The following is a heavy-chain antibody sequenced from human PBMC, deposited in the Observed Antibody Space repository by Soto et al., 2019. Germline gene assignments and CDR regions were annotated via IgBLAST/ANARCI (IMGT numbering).Heavy chain of an antibody. J-gene: IGHJ4*02. CDR3: ARDRRDVLRYFDWLSPFDY. CDR1: GYTFTSYG. Sequence: ASVKVSCKASGYTFTSYGISWVRQAPGQGLEWIGWISAYNGNTNYAQKLQGRVTMTTDTSTSIAYMELRSLRSDDTAVYYCARDRRDVLRYFDWLSPFDYWGQGTLVTVSS. CDR2: ISAYNGNT. V-gene: IGHV1-18*04. D-gene: IGHD3-9*01.